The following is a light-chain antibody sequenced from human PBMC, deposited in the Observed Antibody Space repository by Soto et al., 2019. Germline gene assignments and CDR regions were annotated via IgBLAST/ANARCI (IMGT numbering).Light chain of an antibody. V-gene: IGLV2-14*01. Sequence: QYALTQPASVSGSPGQSITISCTGTIYDVGAYHYVSWYQQFPGKAPKLILYEVSNRPSGISNRFSGFRSGSTASLTVSGLQPEDDAHYYCISYTTTGALVFGGGTKLTVL. J-gene: IGLJ2*01. CDR1: IYDVGAYHY. CDR2: EVS. CDR3: ISYTTTGALV.